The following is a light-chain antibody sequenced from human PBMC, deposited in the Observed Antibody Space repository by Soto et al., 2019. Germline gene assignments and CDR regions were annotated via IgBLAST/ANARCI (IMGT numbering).Light chain of an antibody. V-gene: IGKV3-11*01. CDR1: QSVSSY. CDR3: QQRDRWPPIFT. CDR2: DAS. J-gene: IGKJ3*01. Sequence: EIVLTQSPATLSLSPGERATLSCRASQSVSSYLAWYQQKAGQAPRLLIYDASKRASGIPARFSGSGSGTDFTLTISSLEPEDVEVYYCQQRDRWPPIFTFGPGTKVDIK.